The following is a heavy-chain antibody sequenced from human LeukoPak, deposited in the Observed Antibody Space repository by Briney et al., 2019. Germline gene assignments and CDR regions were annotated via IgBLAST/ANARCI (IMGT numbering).Heavy chain of an antibody. CDR3: ARSVRPAGKSPGFDF. J-gene: IGHJ4*02. CDR2: IDVSATDT. Sequence: GSLGLSWGGSGYPFNGYYMNLVRPAPGKGLGWVSTIDVSATDTYYPDSVKGRFTVSRDDSKIMLYLQMNSLRGEDTAVYYCARSVRPAGKSPGFDFWGPGSLVTVSP. V-gene: IGHV3-23*05. CDR1: GYPFNGYY. D-gene: IGHD6-13*01.